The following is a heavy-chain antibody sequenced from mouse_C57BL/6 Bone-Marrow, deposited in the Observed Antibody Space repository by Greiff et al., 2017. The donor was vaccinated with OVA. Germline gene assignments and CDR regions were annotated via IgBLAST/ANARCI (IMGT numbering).Heavy chain of an antibody. CDR2: FDPTNDYT. CDR3: TRGYYCDY. CDR1: GYTFTSYT. V-gene: IGHV1-4*01. J-gene: IGHJ2*01. Sequence: VKLVESGAELARPGASVKMSCKASGYTFTSYTIHWVKQRPGQGLEWIGYFDPTNDYTKYNQKFKGKATLTADNTSSTAYMQLSSLTSEDSAVYYCTRGYYCDYWGQGTTLTVSS.